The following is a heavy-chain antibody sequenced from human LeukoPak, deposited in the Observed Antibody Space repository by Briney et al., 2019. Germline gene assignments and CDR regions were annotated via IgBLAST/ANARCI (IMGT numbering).Heavy chain of an antibody. Sequence: PGGSLRLSCAASGFTVSSNYMSWVRQAPGKGLEWVAVISYDGSNKYYADSVKGRFTISRDNSKNTLYLQMNSLRAEDTAVYYCARDVVATIGVTYYYYYGMDVWGQGTTVTVSS. CDR1: GFTVSSNY. V-gene: IGHV3-30-3*01. D-gene: IGHD5-12*01. CDR2: ISYDGSNK. J-gene: IGHJ6*02. CDR3: ARDVVATIGVTYYYYYGMDV.